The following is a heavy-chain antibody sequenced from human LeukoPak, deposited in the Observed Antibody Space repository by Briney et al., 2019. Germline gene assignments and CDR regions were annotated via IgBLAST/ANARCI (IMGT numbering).Heavy chain of an antibody. D-gene: IGHD3-10*01. J-gene: IGHJ4*02. CDR3: TRDLHTGIPPGGIDY. CDR1: GFTFSAYS. CDR2: ITETSHV. Sequence: GGSLRLFCAASGFTFSAYSMNWGRQAPGEGLEWVSSITETSHVYYAESVKGRFTISRDNAKNLVFLQIKSLRVEDTAVYFCTRDLHTGIPPGGIDYWGQGTPVTVSS. V-gene: IGHV3-21*01.